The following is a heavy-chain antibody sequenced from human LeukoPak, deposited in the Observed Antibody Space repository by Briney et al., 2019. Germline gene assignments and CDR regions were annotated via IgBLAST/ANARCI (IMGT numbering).Heavy chain of an antibody. V-gene: IGHV3-53*01. CDR3: ARGPAGYN. CDR2: IYSGGST. J-gene: IGHJ4*02. D-gene: IGHD1-1*01. Sequence: GGSLRLSCAASGFTVSSNHMSWVRQTPGKGLEWVSVIYSGGSTDYADSVKGRFTISRDNLKNTLYLQMNSLRAEDTAVYYCARGPAGYNWGQGTLVTFSS. CDR1: GFTVSSNH.